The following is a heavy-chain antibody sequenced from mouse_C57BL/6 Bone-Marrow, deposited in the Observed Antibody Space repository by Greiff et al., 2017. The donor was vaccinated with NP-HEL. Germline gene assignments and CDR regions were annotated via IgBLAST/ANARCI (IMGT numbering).Heavy chain of an antibody. CDR3: ARGDYYGLYYFDY. D-gene: IGHD1-2*01. Sequence: VQLQHPGAELVKPGASVTLSCKASGSPFTSYWMQWVNPRPGQGLEWIGAIDPSDRFPTSNQTFKGQATLTVDTSSSTAYMQLSSLTSEDSAVYYCARGDYYGLYYFDYWGQGTTLTVSS. J-gene: IGHJ2*01. CDR1: GSPFTSYW. V-gene: IGHV1-50*01. CDR2: IDPSDRFP.